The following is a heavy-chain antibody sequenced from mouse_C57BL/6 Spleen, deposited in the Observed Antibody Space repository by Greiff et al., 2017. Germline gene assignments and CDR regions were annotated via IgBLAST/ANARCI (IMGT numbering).Heavy chain of an antibody. V-gene: IGHV1-82*01. Sequence: VTVVESGPELVKPGASVKISCKASGYAFSSSWMNWVKQRPGKGLEWIGRIYPGDGDTNYNGKFKGKATLTADKSSSTAYMQLSSLTSEDSAVYFCARSRDYAAMDYWGQGTSVTVSS. CDR3: ARSRDYAAMDY. CDR2: IYPGDGDT. J-gene: IGHJ4*01. CDR1: GYAFSSSW.